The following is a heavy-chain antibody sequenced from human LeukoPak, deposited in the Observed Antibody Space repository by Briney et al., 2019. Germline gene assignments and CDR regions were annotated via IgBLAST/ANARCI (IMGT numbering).Heavy chain of an antibody. V-gene: IGHV4-39*01. J-gene: IGHJ6*03. CDR1: GGSISSSSYY. D-gene: IGHD4-23*01. Sequence: SETLSLTCTVSGGSISSSSYYWGWIRQPPGKGLEWIGSIYYTGSTYYNPSLKSRVTISVDTSKNQFSLKLSSVTAADTAVYYCARLHYGGNYGYYYYYMDVWGKGTTVTVSS. CDR3: ARLHYGGNYGYYYYYMDV. CDR2: IYYTGST.